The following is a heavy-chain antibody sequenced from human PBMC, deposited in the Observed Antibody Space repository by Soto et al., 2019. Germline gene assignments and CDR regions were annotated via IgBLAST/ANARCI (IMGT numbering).Heavy chain of an antibody. V-gene: IGHV4-61*01. CDR3: ARESGSSSVDKKDFYYCYNLGV. D-gene: IGHD3-3*01. CDR2: MYYNGRP. CDR1: GGSVSSGNSY. Sequence: QVQLQESGPGLVKPSETLSLTCVVSGGSVSSGNSYWTWVRQPPGKGLEWIGYMYYNGRPNYNPSLYRRLATSPDTSKDQFVLMLRCVTAADTAVYFCARESGSSSVDKKDFYYCYNLGVWGQGTTVTVSS. J-gene: IGHJ6*03.